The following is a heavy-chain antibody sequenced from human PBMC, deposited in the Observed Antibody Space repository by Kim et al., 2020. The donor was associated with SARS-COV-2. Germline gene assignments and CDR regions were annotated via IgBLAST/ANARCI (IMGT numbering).Heavy chain of an antibody. J-gene: IGHJ4*02. V-gene: IGHV3-9*01. Sequence: GYADSVKGRFTISRDNAKNSLYLQMNSLRAEDTALYYCAKDGELGGPMGYWGQGTLVTVSS. D-gene: IGHD7-27*01. CDR3: AKDGELGGPMGY.